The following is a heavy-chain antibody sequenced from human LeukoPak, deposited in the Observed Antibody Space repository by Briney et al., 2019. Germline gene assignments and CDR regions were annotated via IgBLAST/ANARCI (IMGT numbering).Heavy chain of an antibody. V-gene: IGHV3-11*01. CDR1: GFTFSDYY. CDR3: ASPNRYYYDGMDV. CDR2: ISSSGSTI. D-gene: IGHD1-14*01. Sequence: GGSLRLSCAASGFTFSDYYMSWLRQAPGKGLEWVSYISSSGSTIYYADSVKGRFTISRDNAKNSPYLQMNSLRAEDTAVYYCASPNRYYYDGMDVWGQGTTVTVSS. J-gene: IGHJ6*02.